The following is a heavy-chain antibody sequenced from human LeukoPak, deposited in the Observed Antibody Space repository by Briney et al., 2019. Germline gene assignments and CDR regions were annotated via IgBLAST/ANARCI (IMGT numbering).Heavy chain of an antibody. CDR1: GYTFTTYH. V-gene: IGHV1-8*03. Sequence: GASVKVSCKTSGYTFTTYHINWVRQATGQGLEWLGWMNPYSGDRGYAQKFQGRLSITSDTSISTAYMELSSLRSDDTAVYFCARTTSLTASGYDYWGQGTLVTVSP. D-gene: IGHD4-17*01. CDR3: ARTTSLTASGYDY. CDR2: MNPYSGDR. J-gene: IGHJ4*02.